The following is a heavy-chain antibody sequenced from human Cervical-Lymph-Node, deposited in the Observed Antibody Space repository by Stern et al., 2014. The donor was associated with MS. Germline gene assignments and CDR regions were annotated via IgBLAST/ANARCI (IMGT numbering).Heavy chain of an antibody. CDR3: AKDFYDSSGYYSFCFDY. Sequence: EVQLVESGGGLVQPGRSLRLSCAASGFTFADYAMHWVRQAPGKGLAWVSGISWNSGSIGYADSVKGRFTISRDNAKNSLYLQMNSLRAEDTALYYCAKDFYDSSGYYSFCFDYWGQGTLVTVSS. D-gene: IGHD3-22*01. CDR1: GFTFADYA. V-gene: IGHV3-9*01. J-gene: IGHJ4*02. CDR2: ISWNSGSI.